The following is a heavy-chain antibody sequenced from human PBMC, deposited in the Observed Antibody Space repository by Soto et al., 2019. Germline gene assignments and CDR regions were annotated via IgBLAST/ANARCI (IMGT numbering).Heavy chain of an antibody. CDR3: ARGRIGPAATTSHYYYMDV. J-gene: IGHJ6*03. CDR2: INHSGST. D-gene: IGHD2-2*01. Sequence: QVQLQQWGAGLLKPSETLSLTCAVYGGSFSGYYWSWIRQPPGKGLEWIGEINHSGSTNYNPSLKSRVTLSVDTSKNQSSMKLSSVTAADTAVYYCARGRIGPAATTSHYYYMDVWLKGTTVTVSS. CDR1: GGSFSGYY. V-gene: IGHV4-34*01.